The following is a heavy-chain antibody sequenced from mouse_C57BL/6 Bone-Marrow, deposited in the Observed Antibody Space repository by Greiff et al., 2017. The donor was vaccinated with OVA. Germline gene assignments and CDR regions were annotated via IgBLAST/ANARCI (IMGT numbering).Heavy chain of an antibody. Sequence: VMLVESDAELVKPGASVKISCKVSGYTFTDHTIHWMKQRPEQGLEWIGYIYPRDGSSRYNEKFKGKDTLTEDKSSSTAYMQLNSLTSEDSAVFFCARRTTVGYFDVWGTGTTVTVSS. CDR1: GYTFTDHT. V-gene: IGHV1-78*01. CDR3: ARRTTVGYFDV. J-gene: IGHJ1*03. CDR2: IYPRDGSS. D-gene: IGHD1-1*01.